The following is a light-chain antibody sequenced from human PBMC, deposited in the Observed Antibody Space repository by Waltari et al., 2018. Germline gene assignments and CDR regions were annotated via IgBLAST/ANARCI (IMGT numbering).Light chain of an antibody. V-gene: IGLV2-14*01. Sequence: QSALTQPASVSGSPGQSITISCTGTSSDVVGYTYVSWYHQHPGKVPQLMIYEVTNRPSGVSDRFSGSKSGNTASLTISGLQAEDEADYYCSSYRSSTTLKYVFGTGTKVTVL. CDR1: SSDVVGYTY. CDR3: SSYRSSTTLKYV. J-gene: IGLJ1*01. CDR2: EVT.